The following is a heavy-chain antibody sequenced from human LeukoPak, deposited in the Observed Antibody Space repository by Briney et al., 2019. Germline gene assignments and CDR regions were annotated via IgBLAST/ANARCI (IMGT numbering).Heavy chain of an antibody. J-gene: IGHJ4*01. V-gene: IGHV4-39*02. CDR1: GGHFRRDTYY. Sequence: NPSDPLTLPCTVSGGHFRRDTYYCAWIRQPPAGGLEGIGTIQYSGPTYYSPALESRVTLSLVPSKKHFSLRLRSVTAADTAFYCCARTFVYGFVSFSLYFVLWGHGSLVTVSS. CDR2: IQYSGPT. D-gene: IGHD3-10*01. CDR3: ARTFVYGFVSFSLYFVL.